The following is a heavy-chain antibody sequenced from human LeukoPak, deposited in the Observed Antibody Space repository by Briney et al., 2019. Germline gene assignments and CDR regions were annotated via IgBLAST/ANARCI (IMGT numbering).Heavy chain of an antibody. D-gene: IGHD6-25*01. CDR3: TTRRQDGC. CDR1: GFTFSDAW. V-gene: IGHV3-15*01. Sequence: GGSLRLSCVGSGFTFSDAWISWVRQAPGKGLEWVGRIKSKIDGGTIDYAAPVKGRFTISRDDSRNTLYLQMNSLKTEDTAVYYCTTRRQDGCWGQGTLVTVS. CDR2: IKSKIDGGTI. J-gene: IGHJ4*02.